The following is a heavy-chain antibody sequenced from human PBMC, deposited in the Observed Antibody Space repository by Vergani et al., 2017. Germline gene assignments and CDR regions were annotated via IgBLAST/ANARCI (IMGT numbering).Heavy chain of an antibody. V-gene: IGHV3-30*03. D-gene: IGHD3-10*01. J-gene: IGHJ4*02. CDR2: ISYDGSNK. CDR1: GFTFSSYG. CDR3: ARAVYGFGELWRNYYFDY. Sequence: VQLVESGGGLVQPGGSLRLSCAASGFTFSSYGMHWVRQAPGKGLEWVAVISYDGSNKYYADSVKGRFTISRDNSKNTLYLQMNSLRAEDTAVYYCARAVYGFGELWRNYYFDYWGQGTLVTVSS.